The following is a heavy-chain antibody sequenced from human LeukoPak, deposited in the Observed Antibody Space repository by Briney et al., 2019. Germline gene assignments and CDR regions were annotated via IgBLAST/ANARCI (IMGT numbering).Heavy chain of an antibody. V-gene: IGHV4-61*02. CDR1: GGSISSGSYY. D-gene: IGHD1-26*01. J-gene: IGHJ4*02. CDR2: IYTSEST. Sequence: SQTLSLTCTVSGGSISSGSYYWSWIRQPAGKGLEWIGRIYTSESTNYTPSLKRRVTKSVDRSKNQFSLKLSSVTAADTAVYYCASDRGSYFDYWGQGTLVTVSS. CDR3: ASDRGSYFDY.